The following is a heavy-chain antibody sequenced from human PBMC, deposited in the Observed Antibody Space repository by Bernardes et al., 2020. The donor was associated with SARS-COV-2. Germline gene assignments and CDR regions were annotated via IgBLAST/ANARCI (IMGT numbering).Heavy chain of an antibody. CDR3: AREGGPRTTHDDY. J-gene: IGHJ4*02. CDR1: GGSISSSSYY. D-gene: IGHD4-17*01. V-gene: IGHV4-39*01. Sequence: SETLSLTCTVSGGSISSSSYYWGWIRQPPGKGLEWLGSIYYSGSTYYNPSLKSRVTISVDTSKNQFSLKLSSVTAADTAVYYCAREGGPRTTHDDYWGQGTLVTVSS. CDR2: IYYSGST.